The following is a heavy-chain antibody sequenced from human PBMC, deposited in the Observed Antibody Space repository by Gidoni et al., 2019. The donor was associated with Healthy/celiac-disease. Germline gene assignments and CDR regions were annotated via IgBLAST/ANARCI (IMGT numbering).Heavy chain of an antibody. CDR1: GYSFPSYW. V-gene: IGHV5-51*03. CDR3: ARSDYDSSGYYLDY. Sequence: VQLVQSGAEVKKPGESLKLSGKGSGYSFPSYWIGWVRQLPGKGLEWMGIIDPGDSDTRYSPSFQGQVTISADKSISTAYLQWSSLKASDTAMYYCARSDYDSSGYYLDYWGQGTLVTVSS. CDR2: IDPGDSDT. J-gene: IGHJ4*02. D-gene: IGHD3-22*01.